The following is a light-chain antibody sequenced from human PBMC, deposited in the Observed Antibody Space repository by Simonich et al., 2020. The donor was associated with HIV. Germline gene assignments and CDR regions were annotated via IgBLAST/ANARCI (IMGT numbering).Light chain of an antibody. CDR1: QSVSSSY. CDR2: GAS. V-gene: IGKV3-15*01. J-gene: IGKJ4*01. Sequence: EIVLTQSPGTLSLSPGERATLSCRANQSVSSSYLAWYQQKPGQAPRLLIYGASTRATGIPARFSGSGSGTEFTLTISSMQSEDFAVYYCQQYNNWPTFGGGTKVEIK. CDR3: QQYNNWPT.